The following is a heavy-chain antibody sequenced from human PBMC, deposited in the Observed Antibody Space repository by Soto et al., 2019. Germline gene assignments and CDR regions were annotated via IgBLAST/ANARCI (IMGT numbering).Heavy chain of an antibody. CDR3: ARGSPGHVIAARPPIDY. CDR2: IYYSGST. CDR1: GGSISSYY. D-gene: IGHD6-6*01. J-gene: IGHJ4*02. V-gene: IGHV4-59*01. Sequence: SETLSLTCTVSGGSISSYYWSWIRQPPGKGLEWIGYIYYSGSTNYNPSLKSRVTISVDTSKNQFSLKLSSVTAADTAVYYCARGSPGHVIAARPPIDYWGQGTLVTVSS.